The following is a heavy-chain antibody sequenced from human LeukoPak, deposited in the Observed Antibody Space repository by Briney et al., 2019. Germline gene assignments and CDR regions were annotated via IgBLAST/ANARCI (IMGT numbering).Heavy chain of an antibody. J-gene: IGHJ3*02. CDR1: GGSFSGYY. D-gene: IGHD1-1*01. Sequence: KASETLSLTCAVYGGSFSGYYWSWIRQPPGKGLEWIGEINHSGSTNYIPALKSRVTISVDTSKNQFSLRLTSVTAADTAVYYCARQPGTSMAFDIWGQETMVTVSS. CDR3: ARQPGTSMAFDI. CDR2: INHSGST. V-gene: IGHV4-34*01.